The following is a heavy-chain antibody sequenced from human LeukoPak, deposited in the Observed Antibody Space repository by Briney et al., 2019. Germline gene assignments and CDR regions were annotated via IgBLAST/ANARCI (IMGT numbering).Heavy chain of an antibody. J-gene: IGHJ4*02. CDR1: GFTFSSYA. V-gene: IGHV3-30*04. CDR3: ASPDETQWLVRLDY. Sequence: PGRSLRLSCAASGFTFSSYAMHWVRQAPGKGLEWVAVISYDGSNKYYADSVKGRFTISRDNSKNPLYLQMNSLRAEDTAVYYCASPDETQWLVRLDYWGQGTLVTVSS. CDR2: ISYDGSNK. D-gene: IGHD6-19*01.